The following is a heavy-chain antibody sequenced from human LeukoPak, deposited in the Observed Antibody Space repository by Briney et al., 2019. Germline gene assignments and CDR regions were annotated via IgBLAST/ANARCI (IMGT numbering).Heavy chain of an antibody. D-gene: IGHD3-3*01. CDR3: ARLYDFWSGSNQHVGGNYDY. Sequence: ASVKVSCKASGYTFTSYGISWVRQAPGQGLEWMGWISAYNGNTNYAQKLQSRVAMTTDTSTSTAYMELRSLRSDDTAVYYCARLYDFWSGSNQHVGGNYDYWGQGTLVTVSS. CDR1: GYTFTSYG. J-gene: IGHJ4*02. V-gene: IGHV1-18*01. CDR2: ISAYNGNT.